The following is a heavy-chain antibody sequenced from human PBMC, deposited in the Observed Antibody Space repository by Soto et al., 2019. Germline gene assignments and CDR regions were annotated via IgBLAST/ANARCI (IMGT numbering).Heavy chain of an antibody. V-gene: IGHV3-15*01. D-gene: IGHD3-3*01. J-gene: IGHJ6*03. CDR2: IKSKTDGGTT. Sequence: GGSLRLSCAASGFTFSNAWMSWVRQAPGKGLEWVGRIKSKTDGGTTDYAAPVKGRFTISRDDSKNTLYLQMNSLKTEDTAVYYCTTEYYYDFWSGYFSTGEVDYYMDVWGKGTTVTVSS. CDR1: GFTFSNAW. CDR3: TTEYYYDFWSGYFSTGEVDYYMDV.